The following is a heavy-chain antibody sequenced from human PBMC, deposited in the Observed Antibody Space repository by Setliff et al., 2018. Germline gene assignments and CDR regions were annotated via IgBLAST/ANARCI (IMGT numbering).Heavy chain of an antibody. V-gene: IGHV1-8*02. D-gene: IGHD6-19*01. CDR3: IRDTSGRDAFDI. CDR2: MNPNSGNT. CDR1: GYTFTSYD. J-gene: IGHJ3*02. Sequence: ASVKVSCKASGYTFTSYDINWVRQATGQGLEWMGWMNPNSGNTGYAQKFQGRVTMTRNTSISTAYMELSSLRAEDTAVYYCIRDTSGRDAFDIWGQGTMVTVSS.